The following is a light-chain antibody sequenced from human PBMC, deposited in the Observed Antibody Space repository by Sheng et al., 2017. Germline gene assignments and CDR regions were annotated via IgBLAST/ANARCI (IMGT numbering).Light chain of an antibody. V-gene: IGKV1-5*03. CDR1: QSISFW. Sequence: DIQMTQSPSTLSASVGDRFTITCRASQSISFWLAWYQQKPGKAPKLLIYKASSLKSGVPSRFSGTGSGTEFTLTISSLQPDDFATYYCQQYNTYSTFGQGTKVEIK. CDR2: KAS. CDR3: QQYNTYST. J-gene: IGKJ1*01.